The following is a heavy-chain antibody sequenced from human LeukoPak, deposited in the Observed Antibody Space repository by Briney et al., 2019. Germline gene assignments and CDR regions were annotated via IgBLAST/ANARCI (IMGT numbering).Heavy chain of an antibody. D-gene: IGHD2-2*01. CDR2: IPYDGSNK. V-gene: IGHV3-30*02. CDR3: ARGGRDIVVVPAAMRGDY. J-gene: IGHJ4*02. Sequence: RGSLRLSCAASGFTFSNYGMHWVRQAPGKGLEWVAFIPYDGSNKYYADSVKGRFTISRDNSKNTLYLQMNSLRAEDTAVYYCARGGRDIVVVPAAMRGDYWGQGTLVTVSS. CDR1: GFTFSNYG.